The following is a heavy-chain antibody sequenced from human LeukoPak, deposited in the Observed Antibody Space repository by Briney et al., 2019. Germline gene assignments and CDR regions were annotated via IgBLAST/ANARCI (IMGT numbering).Heavy chain of an antibody. CDR3: ARVVPAAMSAYYYYMDV. J-gene: IGHJ6*03. V-gene: IGHV1-24*01. CDR1: GYTLTELS. D-gene: IGHD2-2*01. CDR2: FDPEDGET. Sequence: ASVKVSCKVSGYTLTELSMHWVRQAPGKGLEWMGGFDPEDGETIYAQKFQGRVTMTTDTSTSTAYMELRSLRSDDTAVYYCARVVPAAMSAYYYYMDVWGKGTTVIVSS.